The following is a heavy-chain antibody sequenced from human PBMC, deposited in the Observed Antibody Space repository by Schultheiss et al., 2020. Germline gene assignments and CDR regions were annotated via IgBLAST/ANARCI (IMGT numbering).Heavy chain of an antibody. V-gene: IGHV4-4*02. CDR1: GFTFSSYW. D-gene: IGHD3-22*01. CDR2: IYHSGST. Sequence: GSLRLSCAASGFTFSSYWMSWVRQAPGKGLEWIGEIYHSGSTNYNPSLKSRVTISVDTSKNQFSLKLSSVTAADTAVYYCAREPDYYDSSGYIWGQGTLVTVSS. J-gene: IGHJ4*02. CDR3: AREPDYYDSSGYI.